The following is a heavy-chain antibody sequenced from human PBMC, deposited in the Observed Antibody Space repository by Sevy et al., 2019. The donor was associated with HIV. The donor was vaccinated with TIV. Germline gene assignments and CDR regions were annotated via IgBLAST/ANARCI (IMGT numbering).Heavy chain of an antibody. V-gene: IGHV3-74*01. CDR3: ARADLGSSFFFDY. CDR1: GFTFSRYW. J-gene: IGHJ4*02. Sequence: AGSLRLSCAASGFTFSRYWMHWVRQAPGKELEWVSRIHSDATTTNYADSVKGRFTISRDNAKNTLFLEINSLRAEDTAVYYCARADLGSSFFFDYWGQGTLVTVSS. D-gene: IGHD6-13*01. CDR2: IHSDATTT.